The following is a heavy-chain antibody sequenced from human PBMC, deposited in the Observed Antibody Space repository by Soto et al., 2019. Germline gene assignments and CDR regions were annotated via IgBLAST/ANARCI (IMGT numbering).Heavy chain of an antibody. V-gene: IGHV3-30*09. CDR1: GFTLSSCS. CDR2: LSSNENHK. Sequence: GGSLRLSCVASGFTLSSCSMHWVRQVPGKGLEWLALLSSNENHKYYTDSVKGRFAISRDNSKNTLYLQMNNLGAEDTAMYYCARLFRTGYCPSSSCESDPWGQGTLVTVSS. J-gene: IGHJ5*02. D-gene: IGHD2-2*01. CDR3: ARLFRTGYCPSSSCESDP.